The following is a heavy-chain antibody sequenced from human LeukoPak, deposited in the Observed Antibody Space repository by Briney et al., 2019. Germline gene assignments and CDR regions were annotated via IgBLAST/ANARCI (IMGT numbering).Heavy chain of an antibody. CDR2: ISYDGSNK. CDR3: ATGSTGPSIYYFDY. CDR1: GFTFSSYA. J-gene: IGHJ4*02. Sequence: GGSLRLSCAASGFTFSSYAMHWVRQAPGKGLEWVAVISYDGSNKYYADSVKGRFTISRDNSKNTLYLQMNSLRAGDTAVYYCATGSTGPSIYYFDYWGQGTLVTVSS. V-gene: IGHV3-30-3*01. D-gene: IGHD2-21*01.